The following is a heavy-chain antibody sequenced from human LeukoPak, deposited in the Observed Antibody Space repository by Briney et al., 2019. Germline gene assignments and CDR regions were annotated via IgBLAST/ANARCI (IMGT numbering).Heavy chain of an antibody. CDR3: AREGSITMVRGVMGI. CDR1: GGIFSSYA. CDR2: IIPIFGTA. Sequence: ASVKVSCKASGGIFSSYAISWVRQAPGQGLEWMGGIIPIFGTANYAQKFQGRVTITADESTSTAYVELSSLRSEDTAVYYCAREGSITMVRGVMGIWGQGTLVTVSS. J-gene: IGHJ4*02. V-gene: IGHV1-69*13. D-gene: IGHD3-10*01.